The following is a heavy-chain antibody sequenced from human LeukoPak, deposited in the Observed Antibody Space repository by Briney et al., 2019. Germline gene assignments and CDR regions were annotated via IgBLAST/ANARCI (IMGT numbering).Heavy chain of an antibody. CDR1: GDSIRSHY. CDR2: VFFTGST. J-gene: IGHJ4*02. Sequence: PSETLSLTCSVSGDSIRSHYWSWIRQPPGKRPEWIGHVFFTGSTTYNPTLEGRVTISIDTSGSQFSLKLTSVTAADTAVYYCARVEWELLEAHLWGQGILLSVSS. CDR3: ARVEWELLEAHL. D-gene: IGHD1-26*01. V-gene: IGHV4-59*11.